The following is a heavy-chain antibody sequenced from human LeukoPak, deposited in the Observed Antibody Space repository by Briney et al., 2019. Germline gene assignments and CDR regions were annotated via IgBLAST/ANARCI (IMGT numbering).Heavy chain of an antibody. V-gene: IGHV3-20*04. CDR2: INWNGGST. Sequence: PGGSLRLSCAASGFTFNDYGLSWVRQAPGKGLEWVSDINWNGGSTGYADSVKGRFTISRDNAKNSLYLQMNSLRAEDTALYYCAREAYSYRTNGVCPHGMDVWGQGTTVTVSS. D-gene: IGHD2-8*01. CDR3: AREAYSYRTNGVCPHGMDV. CDR1: GFTFNDYG. J-gene: IGHJ6*02.